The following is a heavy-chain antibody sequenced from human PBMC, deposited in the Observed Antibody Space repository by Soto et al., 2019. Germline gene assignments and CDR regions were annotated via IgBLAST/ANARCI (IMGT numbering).Heavy chain of an antibody. Sequence: QLQLQESGPGLVKPSETLSLTCTVSGGSISSSSYYWGWIRQPPGKGLEWIGSIYYSGSTYYNPSIKSRVTISVETSKNQCSLRLSSVAAADTAVYSCASGRTSGWFGPWGQGTMVTVSS. D-gene: IGHD1-26*01. CDR3: ASGRTSGWFGP. J-gene: IGHJ5*02. CDR1: GGSISSSSYY. CDR2: IYYSGST. V-gene: IGHV4-39*01.